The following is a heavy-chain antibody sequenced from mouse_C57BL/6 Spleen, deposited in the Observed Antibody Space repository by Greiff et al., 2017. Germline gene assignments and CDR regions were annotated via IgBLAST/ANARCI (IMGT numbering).Heavy chain of an antibody. Sequence: VQLQQSGAELVKPGASVKISCKASGYAFSSYWMNWVKQRPGRGLEWIGQMYPGVGDTKYNGKFKGKATLTADKSSSTAYMQLSSLTAEDSAVYFCARAPYYDGSSSYCAMDYWGQGTSVTVSS. CDR3: ARAPYYDGSSSYCAMDY. D-gene: IGHD1-1*01. CDR2: MYPGVGDT. CDR1: GYAFSSYW. J-gene: IGHJ4*01. V-gene: IGHV1-80*01.